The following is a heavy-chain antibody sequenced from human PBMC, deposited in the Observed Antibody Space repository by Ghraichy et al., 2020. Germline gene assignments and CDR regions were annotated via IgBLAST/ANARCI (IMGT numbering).Heavy chain of an antibody. V-gene: IGHV4-4*02. CDR3: ARSAHDYGDYEPFDAFDI. Sequence: SETLSLTCAVSGGSISSSNWWSWVRQPPGKGLEWIGEIYHSGSTNYNPSLKSRVTISVDKSKNQFSLKLSSVTAADTAVYYCARSAHDYGDYEPFDAFDIWGQGTMVTVSS. J-gene: IGHJ3*02. CDR1: GGSISSSNW. CDR2: IYHSGST. D-gene: IGHD4-17*01.